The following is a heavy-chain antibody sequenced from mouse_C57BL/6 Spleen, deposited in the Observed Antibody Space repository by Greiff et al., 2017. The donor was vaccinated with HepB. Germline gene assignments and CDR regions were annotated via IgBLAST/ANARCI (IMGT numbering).Heavy chain of an antibody. CDR1: GFTFSSYG. Sequence: EVMLVESGGDLVKPGGSLKLSCAASGFTFSSYGMSWVRQTPDKRLEWVATISSGGSYTYYPDSVKGRFTISRDNAKNTLYLQMSSLKSEDTAMYYCAIHVLGDGYLEYYFDYWGQGTTLTVSS. CDR2: ISSGGSYT. D-gene: IGHD2-3*01. J-gene: IGHJ2*01. CDR3: AIHVLGDGYLEYYFDY. V-gene: IGHV5-6*01.